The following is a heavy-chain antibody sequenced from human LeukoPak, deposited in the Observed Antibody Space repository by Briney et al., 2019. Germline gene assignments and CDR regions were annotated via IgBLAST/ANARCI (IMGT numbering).Heavy chain of an antibody. Sequence: GGSLRLSCAASGFTFSSYAMHWVRQAPGKGLEWVAVISYDGSNKYYADSVKGRFTISRDNSKNTLYLQMNSLRAEDTAVYYCASVPLLMVMYYFDYWGQGTLVTVSS. V-gene: IGHV3-30-3*01. J-gene: IGHJ4*02. D-gene: IGHD2-8*01. CDR3: ASVPLLMVMYYFDY. CDR1: GFTFSSYA. CDR2: ISYDGSNK.